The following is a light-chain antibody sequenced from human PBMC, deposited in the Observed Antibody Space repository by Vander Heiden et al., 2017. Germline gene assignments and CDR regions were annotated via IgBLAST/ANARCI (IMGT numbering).Light chain of an antibody. Sequence: DIQMTQSPSSLSASVGDRVTITCRASQSISSHLNGYQQKPGKPPNHLIHASSSLQSGVPSRCSGSGSGTDVTLTISSLQPQEFATYYCQQSYSTPPTFGQGTKVEIK. CDR1: QSISSH. CDR2: ASS. J-gene: IGKJ1*01. CDR3: QQSYSTPPT. V-gene: IGKV1-39*01.